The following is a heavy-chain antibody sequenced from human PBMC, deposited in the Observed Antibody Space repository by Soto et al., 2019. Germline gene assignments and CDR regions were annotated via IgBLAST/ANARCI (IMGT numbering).Heavy chain of an antibody. CDR3: AGGKGRLRYYYYGMDV. J-gene: IGHJ6*02. D-gene: IGHD5-12*01. CDR1: GFTFSSYA. V-gene: IGHV3-64*01. CDR2: ISSNGGST. Sequence: GGSLRLSCAASGFTFSSYAMHWVRQAPGKGLEYVSAISSNGGSTYYANSVKGRFTISRANSKNTLYLQMGSLRAEDMAVYYSAGGKGRLRYYYYGMDVWGQGTTVTVSS.